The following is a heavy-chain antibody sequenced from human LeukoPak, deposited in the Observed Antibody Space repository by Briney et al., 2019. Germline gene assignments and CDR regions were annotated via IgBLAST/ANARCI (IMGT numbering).Heavy chain of an antibody. V-gene: IGHV3-30*18. CDR1: GFTFSSYG. J-gene: IGHJ6*03. Sequence: PGRSLRLSCAASGFTFSSYGMHWVRQAPGKGLEWVALISYDGSNKYYADSVKGRFTISRDNSKNTLYLQMNSLRVEDTAVYYCAKPAYAGYYYYMDVWGKGTTVTVPS. D-gene: IGHD3-16*01. CDR2: ISYDGSNK. CDR3: AKPAYAGYYYYMDV.